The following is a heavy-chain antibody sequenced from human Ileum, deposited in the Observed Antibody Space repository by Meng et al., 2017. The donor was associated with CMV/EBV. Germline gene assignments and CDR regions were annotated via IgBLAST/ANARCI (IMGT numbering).Heavy chain of an antibody. CDR2: MRTDGSNE. J-gene: IGHJ6*02. Sequence: GGPLRLSCAASGFMFSTYGMHWVRQTPGKGLEWVAFMRTDGSNEFYTDSVKGRFTISRDNSKNTLYLQMNSLRTEDTAVYYCAKENSVRPLYYGMDVWGQGTTVTVSS. D-gene: IGHD2/OR15-2a*01. V-gene: IGHV3-30*02. CDR3: AKENSVRPLYYGMDV. CDR1: GFMFSTYG.